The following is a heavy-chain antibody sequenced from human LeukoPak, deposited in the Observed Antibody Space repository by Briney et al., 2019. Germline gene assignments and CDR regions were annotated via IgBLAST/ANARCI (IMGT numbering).Heavy chain of an antibody. J-gene: IGHJ4*02. CDR1: GFTFSSHA. Sequence: GGSLRLSWAGPGFTFSSHAMSWDPQGPGKGPEGVSAISGSGGSIYYVVSVKGRFTISRDNSKNTLYLQMNSLSAEDTAIYYCAKDRVDGGWYYFDYWGQGTLVTVSS. D-gene: IGHD6-19*01. V-gene: IGHV3-23*01. CDR3: AKDRVDGGWYYFDY. CDR2: ISGSGGSI.